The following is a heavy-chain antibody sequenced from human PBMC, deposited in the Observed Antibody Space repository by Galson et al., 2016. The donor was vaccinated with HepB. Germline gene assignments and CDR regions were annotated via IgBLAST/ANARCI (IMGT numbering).Heavy chain of an antibody. J-gene: IGHJ4*02. D-gene: IGHD3-10*01. CDR2: IYTDDSA. V-gene: IGHV3-53*01. Sequence: SLRLSCAASGFSINYYFMSWVRQAPGEGLEWVSIIYTDDSAYYADSVEGRFFISRDASRNTVYLQMNKLRPDDTAVYYCARSTMILGRLTNYFDSWGQGALATVSS. CDR1: GFSINYYF. CDR3: ARSTMILGRLTNYFDS.